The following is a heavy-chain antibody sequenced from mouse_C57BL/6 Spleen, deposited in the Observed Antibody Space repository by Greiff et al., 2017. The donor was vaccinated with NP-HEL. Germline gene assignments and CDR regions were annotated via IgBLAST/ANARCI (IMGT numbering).Heavy chain of an antibody. Sequence: EVKLVESGTVLARPGASVKMSCKTSGYTFTSYWMHWVKPRPGQGLEWIGAIYPGNSDTSYNQKFKGKAKLTAVTSASTAYMELSSLTNEDSAVYYCTRNYYSNPAGFAYWGQGTLVTVSA. V-gene: IGHV1-5*01. CDR1: GYTFTSYW. CDR3: TRNYYSNPAGFAY. CDR2: IYPGNSDT. D-gene: IGHD2-5*01. J-gene: IGHJ3*01.